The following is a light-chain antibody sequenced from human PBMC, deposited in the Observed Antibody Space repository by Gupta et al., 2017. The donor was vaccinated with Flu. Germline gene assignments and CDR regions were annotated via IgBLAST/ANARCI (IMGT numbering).Light chain of an antibody. Sequence: GDRVTITCRASQNISTYLNWYQQKLGKAPKLLIYAASSLQSGVPSRFSGSGSETDFTLTISSLQPEDFANYYCQQSYSTPYTFGQGTKLEIK. CDR3: QQSYSTPYT. CDR2: AAS. V-gene: IGKV1-39*01. CDR1: QNISTY. J-gene: IGKJ2*01.